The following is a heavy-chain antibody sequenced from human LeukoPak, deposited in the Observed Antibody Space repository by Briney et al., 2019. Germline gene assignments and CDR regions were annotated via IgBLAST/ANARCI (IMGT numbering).Heavy chain of an antibody. CDR3: ASPYSSGWYWYY. CDR2: ISSSSNTI. J-gene: IGHJ4*02. CDR1: GFTFSSYS. V-gene: IGHV3-48*04. Sequence: GGSLRLSGAASGFTFSSYSMNWVRQAPGKGLEWVSYISSSSNTIYYADSVKGRFTISRDNAKNSLYLQMNSLRAEDTAVYYCASPYSSGWYWYYWGQGTLVTVSS. D-gene: IGHD6-19*01.